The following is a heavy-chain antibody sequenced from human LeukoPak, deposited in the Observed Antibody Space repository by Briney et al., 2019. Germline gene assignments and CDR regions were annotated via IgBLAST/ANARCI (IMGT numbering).Heavy chain of an antibody. Sequence: GGSLRLSCAASGFTVSSNYMSWVRQAPGKGLEWVSDIYSGGSTYYADSVKGRFTISRDNSKNTLYLQMNSLRAEDTAVYYCAREGYCSSTSCYAPGYFDYWGQGTLVTVSS. CDR3: AREGYCSSTSCYAPGYFDY. J-gene: IGHJ4*02. CDR1: GFTVSSNY. CDR2: IYSGGST. V-gene: IGHV3-53*01. D-gene: IGHD2-2*01.